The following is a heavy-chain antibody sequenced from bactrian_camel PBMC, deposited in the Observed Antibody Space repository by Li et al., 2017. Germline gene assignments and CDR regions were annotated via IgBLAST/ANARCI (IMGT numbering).Heavy chain of an antibody. CDR3: TTASVYGGVPTNY. Sequence: DVQLVESGGGSVQPGGSQRLSCGGSGFTFGNYDMSWVRQVPGKGLEWVSTIVSGGGLSYYAGSVKDRFTISRDNAKNTLYLQMNSLKSGDTALYRCTTASVYGGVPTNYWGQGTQVTVS. D-gene: IGHD5*01. V-gene: IGHV3S40*01. J-gene: IGHJ4*01. CDR1: GFTFGNYD. CDR2: IVSGGGLS.